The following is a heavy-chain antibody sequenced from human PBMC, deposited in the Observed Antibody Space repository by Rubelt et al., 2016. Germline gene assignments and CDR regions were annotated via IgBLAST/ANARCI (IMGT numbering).Heavy chain of an antibody. CDR1: GGSFSGYY. J-gene: IGHJ4*02. CDR2: INHSGST. Sequence: QVQLQQWGAGLLKPSETLSLTCAVYGGSFSGYYWSWIRQPPGKGLEWIGEINHSGSTNYNPSLKGRVTISVDTSKNQFSLKLSSVTAADTAVYYCATYGSGSPNFDYWGQGTLVTVSS. D-gene: IGHD3-10*01. V-gene: IGHV4-34*01. CDR3: ATYGSGSPNFDY.